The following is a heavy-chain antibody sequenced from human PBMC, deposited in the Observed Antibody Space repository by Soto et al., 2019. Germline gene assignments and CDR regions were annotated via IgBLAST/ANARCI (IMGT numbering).Heavy chain of an antibody. CDR1: GFTFSSYA. CDR3: AIFYSNYYFDY. D-gene: IGHD4-4*01. V-gene: IGHV3-23*01. J-gene: IGHJ4*02. Sequence: GGSLRLSCAASGFTFSSYAMSWVRQAPGKGLECVSAISGSGGSTYYEDSVKGRFTISRDNSKNTLYLQMNSLRAEDTAVYYCAIFYSNYYFDYWGQGTLVTVSS. CDR2: ISGSGGST.